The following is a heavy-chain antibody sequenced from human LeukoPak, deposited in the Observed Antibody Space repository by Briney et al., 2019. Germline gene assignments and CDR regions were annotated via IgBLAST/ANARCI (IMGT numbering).Heavy chain of an antibody. CDR3: AREGVYGDYDY. CDR1: GGSISSYY. J-gene: IGHJ4*02. CDR2: IYTSGST. D-gene: IGHD4-17*01. V-gene: IGHV4-4*07. Sequence: SETLSLTCTVSGGSISSYYWSWIRQPAGKGLEWIGRIYTSGSTNYNPSLKSRVTISVDTSKNQSSLKLSSVTAADTAVYYCAREGVYGDYDYWGQGTLVTVSS.